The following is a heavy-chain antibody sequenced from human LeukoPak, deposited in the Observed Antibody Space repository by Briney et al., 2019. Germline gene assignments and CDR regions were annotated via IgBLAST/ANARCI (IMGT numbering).Heavy chain of an antibody. D-gene: IGHD3-10*01. J-gene: IGHJ3*02. CDR2: IYSGGST. V-gene: IGHV3-53*01. CDR1: GFTVSSNY. CDR3: AKTMVRGVIWDAFDI. Sequence: PGGSLRLSCAASGFTVSSNYMSWVRQAPGKGLEWVSVIYSGGSTYYADSVKGRFTISRDNSKNTLYLQMNSLRAEDTAVYYCAKTMVRGVIWDAFDIWGQGTMVTVSS.